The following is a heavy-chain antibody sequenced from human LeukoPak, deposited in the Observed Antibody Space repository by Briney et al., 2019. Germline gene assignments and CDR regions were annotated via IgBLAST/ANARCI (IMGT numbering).Heavy chain of an antibody. Sequence: AAVKESCKASGYTFTGYYMHWVRQPPGQGLEWMGWINPNTGDTNYALRSTRRTLSTRDTSISTAYLELTRLRSDDTAVYYCARGRSGTYYTGDDYWGQGTLGTVSS. CDR3: ARGRSGTYYTGDDY. J-gene: IGHJ4*02. CDR1: GYTFTGYY. CDR2: INPNTGDT. V-gene: IGHV1-2*02. D-gene: IGHD3-10*01.